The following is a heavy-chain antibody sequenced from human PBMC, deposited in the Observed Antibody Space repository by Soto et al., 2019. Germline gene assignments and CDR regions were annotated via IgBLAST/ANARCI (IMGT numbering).Heavy chain of an antibody. D-gene: IGHD3-22*01. Sequence: ASVKVSCKASGGTFSSYAISWVRQAPGQGLEWMGGIIPIFGTANYAQKFQGRVTITADESTSTAYMELSSLRSEDTAVYYCARCYDSSGYYGCYFDYWGQGTLVTVSS. CDR1: GGTFSSYA. J-gene: IGHJ4*02. CDR3: ARCYDSSGYYGCYFDY. CDR2: IIPIFGTA. V-gene: IGHV1-69*13.